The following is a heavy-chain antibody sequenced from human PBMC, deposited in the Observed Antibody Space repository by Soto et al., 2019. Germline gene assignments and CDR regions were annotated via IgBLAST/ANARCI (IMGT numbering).Heavy chain of an antibody. V-gene: IGHV4-38-2*01. D-gene: IGHD3-22*01. CDR1: GASITTIYH. CDR3: ARRENVGYFPH. CDR2: IFHTGTP. Sequence: PSETLSPTCAVPGASITTIYHSAWTRQPAGSSLEWIASIFHTGTPYYTPSLQTRATIPVDTSKNQPSLRLTSLTAADPPVYSLARRENVGYFPHLGQGNLVTVSS. J-gene: IGHJ1*01.